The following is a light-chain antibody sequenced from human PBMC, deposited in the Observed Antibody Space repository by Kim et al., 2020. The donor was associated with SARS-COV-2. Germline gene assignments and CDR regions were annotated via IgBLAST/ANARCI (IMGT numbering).Light chain of an antibody. CDR1: QSISSR. V-gene: IGKV1-5*03. Sequence: DIQMTQSPSTLSASVGDRVTITCRASQSISSRLAWYQQKPGNAPELLIFQASSLASGVPSRFSGSGSGTEFTLTISSLQPDDFATYYCQQYDSYSPSFGGGTKLEI. CDR2: QAS. J-gene: IGKJ4*01. CDR3: QQYDSYSPS.